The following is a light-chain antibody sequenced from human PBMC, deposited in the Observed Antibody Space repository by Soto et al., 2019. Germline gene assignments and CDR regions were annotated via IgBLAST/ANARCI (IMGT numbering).Light chain of an antibody. J-gene: IGKJ2*01. Sequence: DIQMTQSPSSLSASVGDRVTITCRASQCISTYLNWYKQEPGKAPKLLIYAASTLQSGVPSRFSGSGPGTDFTLTISSLQPEDFATYYCQQSHSRPYPFGQGTKLEIK. CDR2: AAS. CDR3: QQSHSRPYP. V-gene: IGKV1-39*01. CDR1: QCISTY.